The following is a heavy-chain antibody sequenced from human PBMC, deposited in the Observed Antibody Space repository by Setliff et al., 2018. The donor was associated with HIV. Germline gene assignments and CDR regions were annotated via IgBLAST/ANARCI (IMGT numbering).Heavy chain of an antibody. D-gene: IGHD6-6*01. V-gene: IGHV4-61*01. CDR3: ASEAWTSYRSSSGYYYYYMDV. CDR1: GDSVSSASYY. Sequence: SATLSLTCTVSGDSVSSASYYWSWIRQPPGKGLEWIGYIYYSGTTKYNPSLKSRVTISVDTSKNQFSLKLSSVTAADTAVYYCASEAWTSYRSSSGYYYYYMDVWGKGTKVTVSS. CDR2: IYYSGTT. J-gene: IGHJ6*03.